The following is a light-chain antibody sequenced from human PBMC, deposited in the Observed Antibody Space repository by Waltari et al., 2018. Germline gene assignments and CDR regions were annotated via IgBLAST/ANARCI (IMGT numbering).Light chain of an antibody. J-gene: IGKJ3*01. CDR2: WAS. V-gene: IGKV4-1*01. Sequence: DIVMTQSPDSLAVSLGERATINCKSSQSFLDSSNNTNYLAWYQQKPGQPPKLLIYWASTREAGVPDRFSGSGSGTDFTLTISSLLAEDVALYYCQQYYTTPPTFGPGTKVDIK. CDR3: QQYYTTPPT. CDR1: QSFLDSSNNTNY.